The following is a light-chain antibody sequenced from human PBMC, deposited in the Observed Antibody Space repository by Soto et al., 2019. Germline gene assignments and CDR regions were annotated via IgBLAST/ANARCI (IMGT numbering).Light chain of an antibody. CDR1: QSISNH. CDR3: LQHNTYPLT. V-gene: IGKV1-17*01. CDR2: AAS. J-gene: IGKJ4*01. Sequence: DIQMTQSPSSLSASVEDRVIITCRASQSISNHLNWYQQKPGKAPKRLIDAASSLQSGVPSRFSGSGSGTEFTLTISSLQPEDFATYFCLQHNTYPLTFGGGTKVEIK.